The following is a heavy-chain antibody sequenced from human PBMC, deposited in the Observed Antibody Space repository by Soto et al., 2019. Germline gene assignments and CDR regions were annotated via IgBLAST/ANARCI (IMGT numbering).Heavy chain of an antibody. J-gene: IGHJ6*02. CDR1: GFSFSNAW. CDR2: IKSKTDGGTT. V-gene: IGHV3-15*01. D-gene: IGHD2-8*01. CDR3: TKEGHCANGFCSYHFYGMAF. Sequence: PGGSLRLSCAASGFSFSNAWMNWVRQAPGKGLEWVGRIKSKTDGGTTDYAAPVKGRFTISRDDSKNTLDLQMNSLKTEDTAVYYCTKEGHCANGFCSYHFYGMAFWGQGTTVPVS.